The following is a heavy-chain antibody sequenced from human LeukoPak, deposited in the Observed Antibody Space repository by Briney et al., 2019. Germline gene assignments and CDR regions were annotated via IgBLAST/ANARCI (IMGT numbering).Heavy chain of an antibody. Sequence: GGSLRLSCAASGFTFSSYAMHWVRQAPGKGLEYVSAISSNGGSTYYADSVKGRFTISRDNSKNTLYLQMSSLRAEDTAVYYCVTVGMTSIWSYLRFDPRGQGTLVSVSS. V-gene: IGHV3-64D*08. CDR1: GFTFSSYA. D-gene: IGHD1-26*01. J-gene: IGHJ5*02. CDR3: VTVGMTSIWSYLRFDP. CDR2: ISSNGGST.